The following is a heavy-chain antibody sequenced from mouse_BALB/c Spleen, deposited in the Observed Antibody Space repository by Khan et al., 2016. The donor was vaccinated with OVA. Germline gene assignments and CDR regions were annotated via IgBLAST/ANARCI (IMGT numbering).Heavy chain of an antibody. CDR2: INPRSDYT. V-gene: IGHV1-4*01. D-gene: IGHD2-14*01. CDR1: GYTFPSNT. CDR3: ARRTKGYAMDY. J-gene: IGHJ4*01. Sequence: QVQLQQSGAELARPGASVKMSCKASGYTFPSNTMHWVKQRPGQGLEWIGYINPRSDYTIYNQKFKDKATLTADISSTTAYMQLSSLTSDDSAVYYCARRTKGYAMDYWGQGTSVTVSS.